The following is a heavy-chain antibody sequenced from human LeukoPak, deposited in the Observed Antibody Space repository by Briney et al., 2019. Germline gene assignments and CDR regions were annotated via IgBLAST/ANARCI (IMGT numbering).Heavy chain of an antibody. CDR2: ISSSGSTI. CDR3: ARDISTVTANHDAFDI. Sequence: GGSLRLSCAASGFTVSSNYMSWIRQAPGKGLEWVSYISSSGSTIYYADSVKGRFTISRDNAKNSLYLQMNSLRAEDTAVYYCARDISTVTANHDAFDIWGQGTMVTVSS. D-gene: IGHD2-21*02. CDR1: GFTVSSNY. V-gene: IGHV3-11*01. J-gene: IGHJ3*02.